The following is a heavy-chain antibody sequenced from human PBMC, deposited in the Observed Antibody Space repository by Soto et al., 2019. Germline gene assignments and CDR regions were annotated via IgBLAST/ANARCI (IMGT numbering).Heavy chain of an antibody. D-gene: IGHD3-3*01. Sequence: SETLSLTCTVSGGSISSGDYYWSWIRQPPGKGLEWIGYIYYSGSTYYNPSLKSRVTISVDTSKSQFSLKLSSVTAADTAVYYCARDRFTYYDFWSGYYSGSNWFDPWGQGTLVTVSS. CDR1: GGSISSGDYY. J-gene: IGHJ5*02. CDR3: ARDRFTYYDFWSGYYSGSNWFDP. CDR2: IYYSGST. V-gene: IGHV4-30-4*01.